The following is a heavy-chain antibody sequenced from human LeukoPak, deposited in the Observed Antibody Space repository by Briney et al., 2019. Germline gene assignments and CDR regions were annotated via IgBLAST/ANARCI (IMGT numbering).Heavy chain of an antibody. CDR3: ARVRSSWELYFDY. V-gene: IGHV3-66*01. J-gene: IGHJ4*02. D-gene: IGHD6-13*01. CDR1: GFTGNSNY. CDR2: IYSGGST. Sequence: GGSLRLSCAASGFTGNSNYMSWVRQAPGKGLEWVSVIYSGGSTYYADSVKSRFTISRDNSKNTLYLQMNSLRAEDTAVYYCARVRSSWELYFDYWGQGTLVTVSS.